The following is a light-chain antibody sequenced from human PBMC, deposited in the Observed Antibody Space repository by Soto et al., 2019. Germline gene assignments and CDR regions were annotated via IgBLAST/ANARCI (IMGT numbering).Light chain of an antibody. CDR2: TTS. V-gene: IGKV3-20*01. CDR1: QSVTSSC. Sequence: EIVLTQSPGTLSLSPGERATLTCTASQSVTSSCLAWYQRKPGQAPRLLIHTTSIRATDIPDRFGGSGSGTDFTLTISRLEPEDFAVYYCQQCGGSPLFSFGPGTRVDI. CDR3: QQCGGSPLFS. J-gene: IGKJ3*01.